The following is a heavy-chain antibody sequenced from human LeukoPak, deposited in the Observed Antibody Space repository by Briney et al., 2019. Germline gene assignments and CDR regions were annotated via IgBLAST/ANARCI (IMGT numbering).Heavy chain of an antibody. D-gene: IGHD4-23*01. Sequence: SVKLSCKASGGTFGSYTISWVRQAPGPGLEWMGRIIPILGIANYAQKFQCRVTITADKSTSTAYMELSSLRTEDTAVYYCARADYGGNSEADFDMWGQGTMVTVSS. J-gene: IGHJ3*02. CDR2: IIPILGIA. CDR3: ARADYGGNSEADFDM. V-gene: IGHV1-69*02. CDR1: GGTFGSYT.